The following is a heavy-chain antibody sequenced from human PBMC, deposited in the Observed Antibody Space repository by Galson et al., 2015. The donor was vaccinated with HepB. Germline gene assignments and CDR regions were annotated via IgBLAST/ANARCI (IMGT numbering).Heavy chain of an antibody. Sequence: SLRLSCAASGLILNNFAMHWARQVPGKGLEWVAVVAYDGGNRYYADSVKGRFTISRDNSKNTIYLQMNSLRPDDTAVYYCARDGTGSENYHMDVWGKGTKVTVSS. D-gene: IGHD2-8*02. CDR3: ARDGTGSENYHMDV. J-gene: IGHJ6*03. CDR2: VAYDGGNR. CDR1: GLILNNFA. V-gene: IGHV3-30-3*01.